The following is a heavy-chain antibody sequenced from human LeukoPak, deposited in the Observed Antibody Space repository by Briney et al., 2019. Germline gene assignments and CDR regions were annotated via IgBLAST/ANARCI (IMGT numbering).Heavy chain of an antibody. D-gene: IGHD3-9*01. V-gene: IGHV1-2*02. Sequence: GASVKVSCKASGYTFTGYLMHWVRQAPGQGLEWMGWIDPNSGGTNYAQKFQGRVTMTRDTSISTAYMELSRLRSDDTAVYYCARGRGDYDILTGYHPLYYFDYWGQGTLVTVSS. CDR2: IDPNSGGT. CDR3: ARGRGDYDILTGYHPLYYFDY. CDR1: GYTFTGYL. J-gene: IGHJ4*02.